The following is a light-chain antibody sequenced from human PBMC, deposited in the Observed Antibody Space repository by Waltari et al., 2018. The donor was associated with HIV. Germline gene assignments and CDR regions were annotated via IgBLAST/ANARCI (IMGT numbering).Light chain of an antibody. CDR2: GAS. V-gene: IGKV3-15*01. CDR1: QTVSSS. CDR3: QQYNSYPYT. J-gene: IGKJ2*01. Sequence: EIVMTQSPATLSVSPGERVTVSCRASQTVSSSLAWYQQKPGQAPRLLIYGASTRATGIAARFSGSGSGTEFALTISSLQPDDFATYYCQQYNSYPYTFGQGTKLEIK.